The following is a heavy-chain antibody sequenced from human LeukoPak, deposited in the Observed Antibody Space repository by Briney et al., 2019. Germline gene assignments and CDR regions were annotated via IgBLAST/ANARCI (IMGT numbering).Heavy chain of an antibody. CDR2: INPSGGST. Sequence: ASVKVSCKASGYTFTSYYMHWVRQAPGQGLEWMGIINPSGGSTIYAQKFQGRVTMTRDTATSTVYMELNSLRSEDTAVYYCAITGGYYYDSSGYYPYFDCWGQGTLVTVSS. J-gene: IGHJ4*02. CDR3: AITGGYYYDSSGYYPYFDC. CDR1: GYTFTSYY. V-gene: IGHV1-46*01. D-gene: IGHD3-22*01.